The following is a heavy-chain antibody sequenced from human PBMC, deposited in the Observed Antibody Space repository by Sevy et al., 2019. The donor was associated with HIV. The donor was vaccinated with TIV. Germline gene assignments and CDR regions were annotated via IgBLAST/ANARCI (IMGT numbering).Heavy chain of an antibody. CDR2: IYPGDSDT. CDR1: GYSFTSYW. V-gene: IGHV5-51*01. CDR3: ARTSRGYSSGWFRDAFDI. D-gene: IGHD6-19*01. Sequence: GESLKISCKGSGYSFTSYWIGWVRQVPGKGLEWMGIIYPGDSDTRYSPSFQGQVTISPDKSTSTADLQWSSLKASDTAMYYCARTSRGYSSGWFRDAFDIWGQGTMVTVSS. J-gene: IGHJ3*02.